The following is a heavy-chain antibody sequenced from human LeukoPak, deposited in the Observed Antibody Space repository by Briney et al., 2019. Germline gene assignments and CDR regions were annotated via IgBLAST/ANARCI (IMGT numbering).Heavy chain of an antibody. Sequence: GGSLRLSCAASGFTFDDYAMHWVRQAPGKGLEWVSLISWDGGSTYYADSVKGRFTISRDNSKNSLYLRMNSLRAEDTALYYCAKNFWSGSPLFYYMDVWGKGTTVTVSS. D-gene: IGHD3-3*01. V-gene: IGHV3-43D*03. J-gene: IGHJ6*03. CDR1: GFTFDDYA. CDR3: AKNFWSGSPLFYYMDV. CDR2: ISWDGGST.